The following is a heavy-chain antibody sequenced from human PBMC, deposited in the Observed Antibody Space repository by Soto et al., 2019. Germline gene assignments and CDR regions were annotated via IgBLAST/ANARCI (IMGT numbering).Heavy chain of an antibody. Sequence: GASVKVSCKASGYTFTGYYMHLVRQAPGQGLEWMGWINPNSGGTNYAQKFQGWVTMTRDTSISTAYMELSRLRSDDTAVYYCARSYDFWSGSYYFDYWGQGTLVTVSS. CDR3: ARSYDFWSGSYYFDY. CDR1: GYTFTGYY. CDR2: INPNSGGT. D-gene: IGHD3-3*01. J-gene: IGHJ4*02. V-gene: IGHV1-2*04.